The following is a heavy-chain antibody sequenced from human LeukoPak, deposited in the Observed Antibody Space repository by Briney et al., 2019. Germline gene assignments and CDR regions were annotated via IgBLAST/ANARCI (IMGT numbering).Heavy chain of an antibody. CDR2: IIPIFGTA. Sequence: ASVKVSCKASGGTFSSYAISWVRQAPGQGLEWMGGIIPIFGTANYAQKFQGRVTITADKSTSTVYMELSRLRSDDTAVYYCARVSRRWYDSLDYWGQGTLVTVSS. CDR1: GGTFSSYA. CDR3: ARVSRRWYDSLDY. D-gene: IGHD4-23*01. J-gene: IGHJ4*02. V-gene: IGHV1-69*06.